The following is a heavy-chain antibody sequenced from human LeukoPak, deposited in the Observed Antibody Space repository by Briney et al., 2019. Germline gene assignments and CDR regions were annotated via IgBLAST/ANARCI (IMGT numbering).Heavy chain of an antibody. CDR2: INPNSGGT. CDR3: ARDRRVYYDSSGYSWWSFDY. J-gene: IGHJ4*02. D-gene: IGHD3-22*01. V-gene: IGHV1-2*02. Sequence: ASVKVSCKASGYTFTGYYMHWVRQAPGQGLEWMGWINPNSGGTNYAQKFQGRVTMTRDTSISTAYMELSRLRSDDTAVYYCARDRRVYYDSSGYSWWSFDYWGQGTLVTVFS. CDR1: GYTFTGYY.